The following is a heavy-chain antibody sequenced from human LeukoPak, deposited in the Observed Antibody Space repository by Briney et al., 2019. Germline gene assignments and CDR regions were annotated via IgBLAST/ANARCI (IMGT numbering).Heavy chain of an antibody. CDR3: ARNKLYYYDTSGFYFFDS. CDR1: GFTFSTYS. Sequence: PGGSLRLSCSASGFTFSTYSMNWVRQAPGKGLEWVSAITSSSTYIYYADPVRGRFAISRDNSKNSLYLQMNSVTVEDTAVYYCARNKLYYYDTSGFYFFDSWGQGTLVTVSS. J-gene: IGHJ4*02. V-gene: IGHV3-21*01. CDR2: ITSSSTYI. D-gene: IGHD3-22*01.